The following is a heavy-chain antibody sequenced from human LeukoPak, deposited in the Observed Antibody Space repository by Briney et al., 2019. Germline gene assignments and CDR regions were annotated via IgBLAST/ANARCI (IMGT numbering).Heavy chain of an antibody. CDR2: MCTSVST. Sequence: SGTLSLTCAVSDGSINGYSWTWIRQPAGKGLEWIWRMCTSVSTIYNPPLKSRVPMSLATSKNQFSLKQSSVTAADRAVYFCARGVSAVTVDTWGQGNLVSVSS. J-gene: IGHJ1*01. V-gene: IGHV4-4*07. D-gene: IGHD4-17*01. CDR3: ARGVSAVTVDT. CDR1: DGSINGYS.